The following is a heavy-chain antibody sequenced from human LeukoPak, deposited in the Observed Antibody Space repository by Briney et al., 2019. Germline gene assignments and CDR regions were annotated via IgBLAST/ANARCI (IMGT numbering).Heavy chain of an antibody. V-gene: IGHV4-34*01. CDR1: GGSISSDY. CDR3: ARTVINQGEGY. D-gene: IGHD2-21*01. CDR2: INHSGST. J-gene: IGHJ4*02. Sequence: PSETLSLTCTVSGGSISSDYWSWIRQPPGKGLEWIGEINHSGSTNYNPSLKRRVTISVDTSKNQFSLKLSSVTAADTAVYYCARTVINQGEGYWGQGTLVTVSS.